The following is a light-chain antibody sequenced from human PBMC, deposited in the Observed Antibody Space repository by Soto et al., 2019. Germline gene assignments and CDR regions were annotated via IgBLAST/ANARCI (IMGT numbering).Light chain of an antibody. CDR1: QSISSY. J-gene: IGKJ1*01. Sequence: DIQMTQSPSSLSASVGGRVTITCRASQSISSYLNWYQQKPGKAPKILIYAASSLQSGVPSRFSGSGSGTDFTLTISSLQPEDFATYYCQQSYSTQTFGQGTKVDIK. CDR3: QQSYSTQT. V-gene: IGKV1-39*01. CDR2: AAS.